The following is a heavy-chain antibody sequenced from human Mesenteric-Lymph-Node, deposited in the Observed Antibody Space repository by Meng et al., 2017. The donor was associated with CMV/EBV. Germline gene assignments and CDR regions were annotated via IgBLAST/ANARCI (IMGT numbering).Heavy chain of an antibody. CDR3: AKSGTQDYYYGMDV. D-gene: IGHD1-1*01. Sequence: GGSLRLSCAASGFTFSSYAMSWVRQAPGKGLEWVSVIYSGGSSTYYADSVKGRFTISRDNSKNTLYLQMNSLRAEDTAVYYCAKSGTQDYYYGMDVWGQGTTVTVS. J-gene: IGHJ6*02. V-gene: IGHV3-23*03. CDR2: IYSGGSST. CDR1: GFTFSSYA.